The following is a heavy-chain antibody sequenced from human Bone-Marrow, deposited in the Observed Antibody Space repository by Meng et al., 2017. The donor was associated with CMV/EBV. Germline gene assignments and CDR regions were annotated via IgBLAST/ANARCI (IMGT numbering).Heavy chain of an antibody. Sequence: ASVKVSCKASGYTFTSYGISWVRQAPGQGLEWMGWISAYNGNTNYAQKLHGRVTMTTDTSTSKAYMELRSLRSDDKAVYYCSSSPTYFLRHTFDNWGQGTMVTVSS. D-gene: IGHD2/OR15-2a*01. J-gene: IGHJ4*01. CDR3: SSSPTYFLRHTFDN. V-gene: IGHV1-18*01. CDR1: GYTFTSYG. CDR2: ISAYNGNT.